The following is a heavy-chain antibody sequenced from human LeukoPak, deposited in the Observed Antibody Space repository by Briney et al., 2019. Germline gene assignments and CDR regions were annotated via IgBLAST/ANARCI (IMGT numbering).Heavy chain of an antibody. CDR1: GYTFTSYD. V-gene: IGHV1-8*01. CDR2: MNPNSGNT. J-gene: IGHJ5*02. CDR3: ARPGSGWYSGNWFDL. D-gene: IGHD6-19*01. Sequence: ASVRVSCKASGYTFTSYDINWVRQAAGQGREGMGWMNPNSGNTGYTQKFQGRDTMTRNTSISTAYMEPSSLRSEDTAVYYCARPGSGWYSGNWFDLWGQGTLVTVSS.